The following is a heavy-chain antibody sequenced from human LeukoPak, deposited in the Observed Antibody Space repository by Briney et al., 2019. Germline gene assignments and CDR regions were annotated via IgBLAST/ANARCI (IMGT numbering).Heavy chain of an antibody. CDR2: IIPIFGTA. V-gene: IGHV1-69*06. J-gene: IGHJ4*02. D-gene: IGHD6-13*01. CDR1: GGTFSSYA. CDR3: ARAYSSSWYWWYFDY. Sequence: ASVKVSCKASGGTFSSYAISWVRRAPGQGLEWMGGIIPIFGTANYAQKLQGRVTITADKSTSTAYMELSSLRSEDTAVYYCARAYSSSWYWWYFDYWGQGTLVTVSS.